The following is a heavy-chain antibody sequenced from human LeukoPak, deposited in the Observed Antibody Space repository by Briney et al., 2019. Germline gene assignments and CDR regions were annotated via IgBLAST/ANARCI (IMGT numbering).Heavy chain of an antibody. V-gene: IGHV4-34*01. Sequence: SETLSLTCAVYGGSFSGYYWSWIRQPPGKGLEWIGEINHSGSTNYNPSLKSRVTISVDTSKNQFSLKLSSVTAADTAVYYCEYSGYYCSGGSCYSREYYFDYWGQGTLVTVSS. CDR2: INHSGST. J-gene: IGHJ4*02. CDR3: EYSGYYCSGGSCYSREYYFDY. D-gene: IGHD2-15*01. CDR1: GGSFSGYY.